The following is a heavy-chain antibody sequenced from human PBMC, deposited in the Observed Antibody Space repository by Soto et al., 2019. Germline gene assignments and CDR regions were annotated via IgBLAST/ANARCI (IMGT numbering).Heavy chain of an antibody. V-gene: IGHV4-31*03. CDR2: IYYSGST. J-gene: IGHJ6*02. CDR3: ARGLYSSSYGMDV. Sequence: SETLSLTCTVSGGSISSGGYYWSWIRQHPGKGLEWIGYIYYSGSTYYNPSLKSRVTISVDTSKNQFSLKLSSVTAADTAVYYCARGLYSSSYGMDVWGQGATVTVSS. CDR1: GGSISSGGYY. D-gene: IGHD6-6*01.